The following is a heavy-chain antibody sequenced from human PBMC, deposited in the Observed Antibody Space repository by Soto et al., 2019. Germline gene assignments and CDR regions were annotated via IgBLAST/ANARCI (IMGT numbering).Heavy chain of an antibody. CDR1: GHSFTTYY. D-gene: IGHD3-22*01. J-gene: IGHJ4*02. Sequence: ASVKVSCKASGHSFTTYYMHWVRQAPGQGLEWMGIINPSGGRTTYAQKFQGRVTMTRDTSTSTFHMELSSLTSDDTAVYYCAGLYRYVSSGYYDYWGQGTLVTVSS. V-gene: IGHV1-46*01. CDR3: AGLYRYVSSGYYDY. CDR2: INPSGGRT.